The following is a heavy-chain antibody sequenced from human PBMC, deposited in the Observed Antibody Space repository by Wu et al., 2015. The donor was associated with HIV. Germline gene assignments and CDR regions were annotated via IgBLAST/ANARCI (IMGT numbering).Heavy chain of an antibody. V-gene: IGHV1-69*13. Sequence: QVQLVQSGAEVRKPGSSVKVSCKASGGTFSSYAISWVRQAPGQGLEWMGRIIPIFGTANYAQKFQGRVTITADESTSTAYMELSSLRSEDTAVYYCARDDVVVTAIPAHHAFDIWGQGTMVTVSS. CDR1: GGTFSSYA. CDR2: IIPIFGTA. CDR3: ARDDVVVTAIPAHHAFDI. J-gene: IGHJ3*02. D-gene: IGHD2-21*02.